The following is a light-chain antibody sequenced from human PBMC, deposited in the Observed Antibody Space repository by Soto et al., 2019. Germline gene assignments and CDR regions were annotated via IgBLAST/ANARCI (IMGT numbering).Light chain of an antibody. CDR1: QDISNY. J-gene: IGKJ5*01. CDR2: DAS. CDR3: HQYDNVPVT. V-gene: IGKV1-33*01. Sequence: DIQMTQPPSSLSASIGDRVTITCQASQDISNYLNWYQQKPGKAPKLLIYDASNLETGVPSRFSGSGSGTKFSFTISSLQPEDIATYYCHQYDNVPVTFGQGTRLEIK.